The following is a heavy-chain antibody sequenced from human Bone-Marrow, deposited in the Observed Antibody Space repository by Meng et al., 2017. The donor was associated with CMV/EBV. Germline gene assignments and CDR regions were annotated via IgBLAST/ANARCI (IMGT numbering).Heavy chain of an antibody. V-gene: IGHV3-15*01. CDR1: GFTCSNAW. J-gene: IGHJ6*02. CDR3: TTDRVVGAHYYYYYGMDF. Sequence: GESLKISCAASGFTCSNAWMSWVRQAPGKGLEWVGRMKSKTDGGTTDYAAPVKGRFTISRDDSKNTLYLQMNSLKTEDTAVYYCTTDRVVGAHYYYYYGMDFWGQGTTVTVSS. D-gene: IGHD1-26*01. CDR2: MKSKTDGGTT.